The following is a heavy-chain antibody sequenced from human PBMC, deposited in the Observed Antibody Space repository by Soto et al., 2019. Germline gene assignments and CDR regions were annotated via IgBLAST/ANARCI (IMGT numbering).Heavy chain of an antibody. V-gene: IGHV4-30-4*01. CDR2: LYYTGST. CDR1: GGSINSGDSY. Sequence: ASETLSLTCTVSGGSINSGDSYWSWIRQPPGEGLEWIGNLYYTGSTYYNPSLKSRLTISVGTSKKQFSLLVTSVTAADTAVYFCARYRYSDSLREYYFDYWGQGTPVTVS. D-gene: IGHD3-22*01. CDR3: ARYRYSDSLREYYFDY. J-gene: IGHJ4*02.